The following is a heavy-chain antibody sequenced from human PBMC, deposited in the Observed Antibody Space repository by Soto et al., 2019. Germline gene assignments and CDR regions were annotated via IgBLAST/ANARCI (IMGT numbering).Heavy chain of an antibody. D-gene: IGHD5-18*01. Sequence: VASVKVSCKASGYTFTSYGISWVRQAPGQGLEWMGWISAYNGNTNYAQKLQGRVTMTTDTSTSTAYMELRSLRSDDTAVYYCARDYYDTAITYYYYYYGMDVWGQGTTVTVSS. CDR2: ISAYNGNT. CDR3: ARDYYDTAITYYYYYYGMDV. CDR1: GYTFTSYG. J-gene: IGHJ6*02. V-gene: IGHV1-18*01.